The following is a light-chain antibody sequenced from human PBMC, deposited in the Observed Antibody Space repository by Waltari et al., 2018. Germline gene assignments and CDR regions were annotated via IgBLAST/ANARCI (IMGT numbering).Light chain of an antibody. CDR1: SRDVGGYNY. V-gene: IGLV2-14*01. CDR3: SSYTSSRTRV. J-gene: IGLJ3*02. CDR2: DVN. Sequence: QSALTQPASVSGSPGQSITISCTGTSRDVGGYNYVSWYQQHPGKAPKLMIYDVNNRPSGGSNRFSGSKSDNTASLTISGLQAEDEADYYCSSYTSSRTRVFGGGTKLTVL.